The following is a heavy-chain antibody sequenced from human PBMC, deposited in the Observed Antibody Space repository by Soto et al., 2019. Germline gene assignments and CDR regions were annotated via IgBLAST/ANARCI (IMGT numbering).Heavy chain of an antibody. D-gene: IGHD6-19*01. CDR3: ATIAVAGPSSVTWGFDY. CDR2: IYYSGST. Sequence: SETLSLTCTVSGGSISSYYWSWIRQPPGKGLEWIGYIYYSGSTNYNPSLKSRVTISVDTSKNQFSLKLCSVTAADTAVYYCATIAVAGPSSVTWGFDYWGQGTLVTVSS. CDR1: GGSISSYY. J-gene: IGHJ4*02. V-gene: IGHV4-59*08.